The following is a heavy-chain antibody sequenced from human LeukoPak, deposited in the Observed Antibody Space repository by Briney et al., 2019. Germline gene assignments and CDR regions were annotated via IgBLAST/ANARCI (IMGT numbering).Heavy chain of an antibody. J-gene: IGHJ4*02. CDR3: AKDYRAVAGTGGAFDY. D-gene: IGHD6-19*01. CDR1: GFTFDDYA. Sequence: SGGSLGLSCAASGFTFDDYAMHWARQAPGKGLEWVSGISWNSGIMVYADSVKGRFTISRDNAKHSPYLQMNSLRAEDMALYYCAKDYRAVAGTGGAFDYWGQGTLVTVSS. V-gene: IGHV3-9*03. CDR2: ISWNSGIM.